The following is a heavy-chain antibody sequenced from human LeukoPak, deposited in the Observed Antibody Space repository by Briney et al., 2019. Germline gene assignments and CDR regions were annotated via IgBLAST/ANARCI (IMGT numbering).Heavy chain of an antibody. CDR3: ARDKSNKGHDC. CDR1: GFILSNYY. J-gene: IGHJ4*02. V-gene: IGHV3-11*01. CDR2: IGNGGSNIM. Sequence: GGSLSLSCAASGFILSNYYRTWIRQPPGKGLEWISYIGNGGSNIMLYADSVKGRFTVFRDYAKNSPYLQMNSLRAEDTAVYYCARDKSNKGHDCWGQGTLVTVSS.